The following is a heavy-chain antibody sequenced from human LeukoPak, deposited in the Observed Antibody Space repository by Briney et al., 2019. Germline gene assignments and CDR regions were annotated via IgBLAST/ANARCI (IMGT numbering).Heavy chain of an antibody. CDR2: INPNSGGT. J-gene: IGHJ4*02. CDR3: ARSRDFDSSGHFDY. Sequence: ASVKVSCKASGYTFTGYYMYWVRQAPGQRLEWMGWINPNSGGTNYAQKFQGRVTMTRDTSISTAYMELSRLRSDDTAVYYCARSRDFDSSGHFDYWGQGTLVTVSS. CDR1: GYTFTGYY. V-gene: IGHV1-2*02. D-gene: IGHD3-22*01.